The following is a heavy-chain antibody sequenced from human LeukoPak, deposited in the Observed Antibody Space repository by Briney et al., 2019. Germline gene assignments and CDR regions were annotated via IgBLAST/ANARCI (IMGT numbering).Heavy chain of an antibody. CDR3: ARDSRGPGGSMAARPTDYYYYYGMDV. Sequence: GGSLRLSCAASGFTFSSYWMHWVRQAPGKGLVWVSRISPDGSTTGHADSVKGRFTLSRDNAKNTLYLQMNSLRAEDTAVYYCARDSRGPGGSMAARPTDYYYYYGMDVWGQGTTVTVSS. CDR2: ISPDGSTT. D-gene: IGHD6-6*01. J-gene: IGHJ6*02. CDR1: GFTFSSYW. V-gene: IGHV3-74*01.